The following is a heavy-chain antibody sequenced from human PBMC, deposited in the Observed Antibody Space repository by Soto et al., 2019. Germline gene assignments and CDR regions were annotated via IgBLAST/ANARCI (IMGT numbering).Heavy chain of an antibody. CDR1: GFTVSTYY. V-gene: IGHV3-53*01. J-gene: IGHJ4*02. CDR2: IYTAGPT. CDR3: ARGKSSDAYNPLGY. D-gene: IGHD1-1*01. Sequence: VGSLRLSCAASGFTVSTYYMSWVRQAPGRGLQWVSVIYTAGPTYYADSVKGRFTISRDESKNTLYFQMDNWRAEDTATYYCARGKSSDAYNPLGYWGRRTLVTVPS.